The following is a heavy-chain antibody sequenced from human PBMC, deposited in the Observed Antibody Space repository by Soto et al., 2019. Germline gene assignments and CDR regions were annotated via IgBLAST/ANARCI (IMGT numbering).Heavy chain of an antibody. J-gene: IGHJ4*02. Sequence: QVQLQESGPGLVKPSGTLSLTCAVSGGSISSNNWWSWVRQPPGKGLEWIGEIYHSGTTNYIPSLKSRVTISVDKSKNQFCLKLNSVTAADTAVYYCAGRRDGSGSLDYWGQGTLVTVSS. CDR3: AGRRDGSGSLDY. CDR1: GGSISSNNW. V-gene: IGHV4-4*02. CDR2: IYHSGTT. D-gene: IGHD3-10*01.